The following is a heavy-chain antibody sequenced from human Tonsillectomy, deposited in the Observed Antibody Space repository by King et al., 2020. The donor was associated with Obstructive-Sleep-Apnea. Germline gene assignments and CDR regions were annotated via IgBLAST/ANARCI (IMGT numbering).Heavy chain of an antibody. CDR2: ISWDCGCS. Sequence: VQLVQSGGVVVQPGGSLRLSCSASGFTFDDYAMHWVRQAPGEGMEWVSLISWDCGCSYYSDPVECRFTISTDNSKNSLYLQMDSLIAEDTSLYYCAKPYMVRGGADYYYYGMDVWGQGTTVTVSS. J-gene: IGHJ6*02. D-gene: IGHD3-10*01. V-gene: IGHV3-43D*03. CDR1: GFTFDDYA. CDR3: AKPYMVRGGADYYYYGMDV.